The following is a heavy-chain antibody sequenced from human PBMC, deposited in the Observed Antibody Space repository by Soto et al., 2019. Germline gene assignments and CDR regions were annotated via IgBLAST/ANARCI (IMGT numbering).Heavy chain of an antibody. CDR3: ARDILSGGAYPDS. CDR2: IKSDGSQK. J-gene: IGHJ5*01. Sequence: LRLSCAASGFTFGDFAIHWFRQAPGKGLEWVAKIKSDGSQKDYVDSVKGRFTVSRDNGKNSLYLQMNSLRAEDTAVYYCARDILSGGAYPDSWGQGTKVTVSS. V-gene: IGHV3-7*01. CDR1: GFTFGDFA. D-gene: IGHD3-10*01.